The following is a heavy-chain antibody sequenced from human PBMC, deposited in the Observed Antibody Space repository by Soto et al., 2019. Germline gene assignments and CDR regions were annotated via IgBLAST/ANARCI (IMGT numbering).Heavy chain of an antibody. J-gene: IGHJ6*02. CDR2: IYYSGDT. D-gene: IGHD2-2*01. CDR1: GGSIISGDYY. V-gene: IGHV4-30-4*08. CDR3: ARDGGDCSSTSCYADYYGMDV. Sequence: SETLSLTCTVSGGSIISGDYYWSWIRQPPGKGLEWIGYIYYSGDTSYNPSLKSRVTISIDTSKNQFSLKLSSVTAADTAVYYCARDGGDCSSTSCYADYYGMDVWGQGTTVTVSS.